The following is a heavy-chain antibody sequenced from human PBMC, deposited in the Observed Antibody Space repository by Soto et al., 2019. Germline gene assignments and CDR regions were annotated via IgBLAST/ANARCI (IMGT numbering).Heavy chain of an antibody. CDR3: GRLTGLPHYYSTDV. Sequence: GESLKISCQGSGYTFTNYWIGWVRQMPGKGLEWMGVIYPGDSDTKYSPSFQGQVTFSADKSINTAYLQWTSLKASDTAMYFCGRLTGLPHYYSTDVWGQGTTVTVSS. V-gene: IGHV5-51*01. CDR1: GYTFTNYW. CDR2: IYPGDSDT. J-gene: IGHJ6*02. D-gene: IGHD3-9*01.